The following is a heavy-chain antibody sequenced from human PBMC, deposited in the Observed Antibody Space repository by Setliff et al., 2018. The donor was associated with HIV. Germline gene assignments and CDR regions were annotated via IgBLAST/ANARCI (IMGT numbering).Heavy chain of an antibody. J-gene: IGHJ3*02. CDR1: GYSFTSYW. Sequence: GESLKISCKGSGYSFTSYWIGWVRQMPGKGLEWMGIIYPGDSDTRYSPSFQGQVTISADKSISTAYLQWSSLKASDTAMYYCANGSKYFGEANDAFDIWGQGTMVTVSS. V-gene: IGHV5-51*01. D-gene: IGHD3-10*01. CDR3: ANGSKYFGEANDAFDI. CDR2: IYPGDSDT.